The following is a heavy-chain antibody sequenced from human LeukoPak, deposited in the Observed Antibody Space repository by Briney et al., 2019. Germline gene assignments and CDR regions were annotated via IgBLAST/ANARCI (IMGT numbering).Heavy chain of an antibody. Sequence: SETLSLTCTVSGGSISSGDYYWSWIRQPPGKGLEWFAYMYYSCSTYYNPSLKSRVTMSADTSKNQLSLKLSSVTAADTAVYYCARPYYYDSRIDPWGQGILVTVSS. J-gene: IGHJ5*02. CDR2: MYYSCST. D-gene: IGHD3-22*01. CDR3: ARPYYYDSRIDP. CDR1: GGSISSGDYY. V-gene: IGHV4-30-4*01.